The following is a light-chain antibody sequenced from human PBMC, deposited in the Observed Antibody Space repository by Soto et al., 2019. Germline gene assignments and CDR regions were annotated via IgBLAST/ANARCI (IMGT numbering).Light chain of an antibody. V-gene: IGLV2-14*01. Sequence: QSVLTQPASVSGSPGQSITISCTGTSNDVGAYNYVSWYQQYSGKAPRLTIYDVNKRPSGVSNRFSGSKSGNTASLTISGLQAEDEADYYCSSYTTSSSLVFGGGTKLTVL. CDR3: SSYTTSSSLV. J-gene: IGLJ2*01. CDR1: SNDVGAYNY. CDR2: DVN.